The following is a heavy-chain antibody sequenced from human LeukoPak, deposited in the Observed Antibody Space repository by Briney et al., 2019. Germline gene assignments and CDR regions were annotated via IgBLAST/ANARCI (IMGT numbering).Heavy chain of an antibody. CDR3: AKDFSSGYDSSIFDY. V-gene: IGHV3-23*01. D-gene: IGHD5-12*01. J-gene: IGHJ4*02. Sequence: GGSLRLSCAASGFTFSSYAMSWVRQAPGKGLEWVSAISGSGGSTYYADSVKGRFTISRDNSKNTLYLQMNSLRAEDTAVYYCAKDFSSGYDSSIFDYWGQGTLVTVSS. CDR2: ISGSGGST. CDR1: GFTFSSYA.